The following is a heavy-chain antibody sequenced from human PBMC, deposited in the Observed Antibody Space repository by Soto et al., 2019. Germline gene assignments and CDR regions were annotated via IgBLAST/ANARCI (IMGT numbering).Heavy chain of an antibody. CDR2: ITGSGDLT. Sequence: GGSLRLSCAAPGSTFSSYTFHWVRQAPGKGLEWVSCITGSGDLTHYAESVQGRFTISRDQSRNMLYLQMKSLRVEDTAVYYCAREERFNRGYYYVTADFYYHALDVWGQRTTVTVSS. J-gene: IGHJ6*02. CDR1: GSTFSSYT. CDR3: AREERFNRGYYYVTADFYYHALDV. D-gene: IGHD3-22*01. V-gene: IGHV3-23*01.